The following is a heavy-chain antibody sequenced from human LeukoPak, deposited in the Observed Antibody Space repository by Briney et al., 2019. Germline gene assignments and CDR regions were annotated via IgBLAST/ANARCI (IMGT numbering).Heavy chain of an antibody. Sequence: PGGSQTLLCAASGFTFSNNGMHWVRQTPGKGLEWVAFTRYDESKTFYGDSVRGRFTISRDNSKNTLYLQMNSLTTDDSAVYYCAKARYSGSPARGYGGNGTLVTVSS. D-gene: IGHD1-26*01. CDR1: GFTFSNNG. V-gene: IGHV3-30*02. CDR2: TRYDESKT. J-gene: IGHJ4*01. CDR3: AKARYSGSPARGY.